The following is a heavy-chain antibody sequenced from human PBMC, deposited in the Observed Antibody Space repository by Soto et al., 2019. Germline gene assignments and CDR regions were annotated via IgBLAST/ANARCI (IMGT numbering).Heavy chain of an antibody. V-gene: IGHV5-51*01. CDR1: VYSFTSYW. CDR2: IYPGDSDT. D-gene: IGHD6-19*01. J-gene: IGHJ6*04. CDR3: ARQRANNVAVAALYYGMGV. Sequence: PGESLKISCKGSVYSFTSYWIGWVRQMPGKGLEWMGIIYPGDSDTRYSPSSQGQVTISADKSISTAYLQWSSLKASDTAMYYCARQRANNVAVAALYYGMGVWGKGPRVTVSS.